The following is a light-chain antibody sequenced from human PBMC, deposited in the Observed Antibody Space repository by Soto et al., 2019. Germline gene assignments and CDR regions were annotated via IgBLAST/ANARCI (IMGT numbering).Light chain of an antibody. J-gene: IGKJ4*01. CDR3: QQFSSYPLT. V-gene: IGKV3-20*01. Sequence: EFVFTQSPGTLHLSPGERATLSCRASQTVRNNYLAWYQQKPGQAHRLLIYDASSRDTGIPDRFSGGGSGTDVTLTISRLETEEFAVKSCQQFSSYPLTLGGGTKVDI. CDR1: QTVRNNY. CDR2: DAS.